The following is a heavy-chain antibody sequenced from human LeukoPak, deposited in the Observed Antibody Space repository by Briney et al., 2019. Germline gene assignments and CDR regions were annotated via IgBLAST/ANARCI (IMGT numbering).Heavy chain of an antibody. CDR3: AREVVGVAVAGRLFDY. CDR1: GGSISSYY. CDR2: IYYSGRT. Sequence: SETLSLTCTVSGGSISSYYWSWIRQPPGKGLEWIGYIYYSGRTNYNPSLQSRVTISVDTSNNQYSLKLSSVTAADTAVYYCAREVVGVAVAGRLFDYWGQGTLVTVSS. V-gene: IGHV4-59*01. J-gene: IGHJ4*02. D-gene: IGHD6-19*01.